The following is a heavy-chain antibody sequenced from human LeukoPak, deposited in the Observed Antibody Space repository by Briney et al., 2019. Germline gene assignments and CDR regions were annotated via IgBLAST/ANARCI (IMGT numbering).Heavy chain of an antibody. Sequence: ASVKVSCKASGGTFSSYAISWVRQAPGQGLEWMGGIIPIFGTANYAQKFQGRVTITADESTSTAYMELSSLRSEDTAVYYCARRLYDSSGSGYWGQGTLVTVSS. CDR3: ARRLYDSSGSGY. J-gene: IGHJ4*02. D-gene: IGHD3-22*01. V-gene: IGHV1-69*13. CDR1: GGTFSSYA. CDR2: IIPIFGTA.